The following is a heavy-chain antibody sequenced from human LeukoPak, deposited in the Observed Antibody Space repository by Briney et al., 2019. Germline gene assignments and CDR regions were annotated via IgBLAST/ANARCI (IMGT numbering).Heavy chain of an antibody. J-gene: IGHJ5*02. D-gene: IGHD3-22*01. CDR3: ARQGTYYYDSSGDNWFDP. Sequence: SETLSLTCTVSGGSISSYNWSWIRQPPGKGLEWIGYIYTSGSTNYNPSLKSRVTISVDTSRNQFSLKLSSVTAADTAVYYCARQGTYYYDSSGDNWFDPWGQGTLVTVSS. CDR1: GGSISSYN. CDR2: IYTSGST. V-gene: IGHV4-4*09.